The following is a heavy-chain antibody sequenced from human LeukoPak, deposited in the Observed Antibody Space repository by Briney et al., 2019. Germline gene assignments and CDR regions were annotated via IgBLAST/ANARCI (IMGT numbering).Heavy chain of an antibody. CDR2: IYYSGST. CDR3: ARTKETTASSGWYAPPISGGVYYFDY. CDR1: GGSISSSSYY. D-gene: IGHD6-19*01. V-gene: IGHV4-39*07. J-gene: IGHJ4*02. Sequence: SETLSLTCTVSGGSISSSSYYWGWIRQPPGKGLEWIGSIYYSGSTYYNPSLKSRVTISVDTSKNQFSLKLSSVTAADTAVYYCARTKETTASSGWYAPPISGGVYYFDYWGQGALVTVSS.